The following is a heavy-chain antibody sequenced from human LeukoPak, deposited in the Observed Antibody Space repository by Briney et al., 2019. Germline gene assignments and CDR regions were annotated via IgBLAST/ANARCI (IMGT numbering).Heavy chain of an antibody. V-gene: IGHV3-20*04. J-gene: IGHJ4*02. CDR3: ARNLTGTLDY. Sequence: GGFLRLSCAASGFTFDDYGMSWVRQAPGKGLEWVSGINWNGDSTSYGDSVKGRFTTSRDNAKNSLYLQMNSLRAEDTALYYCARNLTGTLDYWGQGTLVTVSS. CDR1: GFTFDDYG. CDR2: INWNGDST. D-gene: IGHD1-14*01.